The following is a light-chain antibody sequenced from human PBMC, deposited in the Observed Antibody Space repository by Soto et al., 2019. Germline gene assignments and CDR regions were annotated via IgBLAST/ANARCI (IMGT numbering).Light chain of an antibody. J-gene: IGKJ5*01. CDR3: QQYNNWPPHT. CDR2: GAS. V-gene: IGKV3-15*01. Sequence: DTVMTQSPATLSVSPGERATLSCRASQSVSGNLAWYQQKPGQAPRLLIYGASTRATGTPVRFSGSGSRTEFTLTISSLQSEDFAVYYCQQYNNWPPHTFGQGTRLEIK. CDR1: QSVSGN.